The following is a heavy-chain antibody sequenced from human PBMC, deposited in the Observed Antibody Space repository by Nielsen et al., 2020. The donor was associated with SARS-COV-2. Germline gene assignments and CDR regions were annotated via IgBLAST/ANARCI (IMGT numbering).Heavy chain of an antibody. V-gene: IGHV4-61*01. Sequence: SETLSLTCIVSGGSISTGSHYWSWIRQPPGKGLEWIGYIFYSGNTNYNPSLKSRVTISVDTSKNQFSLKLNSVTAADTAVYYCARVQTALVTSWFDPWGQGTLVTVSS. J-gene: IGHJ5*02. CDR1: GGSISTGSHY. D-gene: IGHD2-8*02. CDR2: IFYSGNT. CDR3: ARVQTALVTSWFDP.